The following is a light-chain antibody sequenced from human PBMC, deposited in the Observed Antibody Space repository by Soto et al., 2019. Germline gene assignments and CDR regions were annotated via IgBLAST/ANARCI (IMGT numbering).Light chain of an antibody. Sequence: DIQMTQSRSTLPASVGHRLTISCRASQSISNWLAWYQQKPGTAPKILIYKASTLKSGVPSRFSGSKYETEFTLTISSLQPEDFATYYCQQYYRYPPAFGPGTKVDIK. CDR3: QQYYRYPPA. V-gene: IGKV1-5*03. CDR2: KAS. J-gene: IGKJ3*01. CDR1: QSISNW.